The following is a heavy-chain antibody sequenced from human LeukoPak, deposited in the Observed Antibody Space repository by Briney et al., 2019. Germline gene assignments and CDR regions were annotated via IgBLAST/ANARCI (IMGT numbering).Heavy chain of an antibody. CDR2: ISYDGSNK. D-gene: IGHD3-22*01. Sequence: GGSLRLSCAASGFTFSSYGMHWVRQAPGKGLEWVAVISYDGSNKYYADSVKGRFTISRDNSKNTLYLQMNSLRAEDTAVYYCAKSGYYYDSSGYYRTPGETKEYFQHWGQGTLVTVSS. CDR3: AKSGYYYDSSGYYRTPGETKEYFQH. V-gene: IGHV3-30*18. J-gene: IGHJ1*01. CDR1: GFTFSSYG.